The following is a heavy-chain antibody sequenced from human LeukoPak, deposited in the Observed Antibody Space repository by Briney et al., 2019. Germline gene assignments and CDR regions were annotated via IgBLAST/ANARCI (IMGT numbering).Heavy chain of an antibody. V-gene: IGHV3-7*01. CDR1: GFTFSNYW. Sequence: PRGSLRLSCVASGFTFSNYWMRWVRQAPGKGLEWVADMKSDGSEKNYAQSVNGRFTISRDNAKSSLFLQMNSLRAEDTGFYYCARGGLYSFDSWGQGTLVTVSS. D-gene: IGHD2-21*01. CDR2: MKSDGSEK. J-gene: IGHJ4*02. CDR3: ARGGLYSFDS.